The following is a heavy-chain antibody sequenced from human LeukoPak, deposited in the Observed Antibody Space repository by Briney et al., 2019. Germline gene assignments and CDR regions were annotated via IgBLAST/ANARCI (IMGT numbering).Heavy chain of an antibody. CDR2: MNPNSGNT. CDR1: GYTFTNYD. Sequence: ASVKVSCKASGYTFTNYDINWVRQATGQGLEWMGWMNPNSGNTGYAQKFQGRVTMTRNTSISTAYMELSSLRSEDTAVYYCARGPGAWFGELLNWFDPWGQGTLVTVSS. CDR3: ARGPGAWFGELLNWFDP. D-gene: IGHD3-10*01. J-gene: IGHJ5*02. V-gene: IGHV1-8*02.